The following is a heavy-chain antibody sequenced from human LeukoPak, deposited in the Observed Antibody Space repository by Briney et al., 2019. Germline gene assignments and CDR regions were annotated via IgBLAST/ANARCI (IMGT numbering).Heavy chain of an antibody. Sequence: SETLSLTCAVYGGSFSGYYWSWIRQPPGKGLEWIGEINHSGSTNYNPSLKSRVTISVDTSKNQFSLKLSSVTAADTAVYYCARLGPYYYGSGSYYKVLRFDYGGQGTRVTVSS. V-gene: IGHV4-34*01. J-gene: IGHJ4*02. CDR1: GGSFSGYY. CDR2: INHSGST. CDR3: ARLGPYYYGSGSYYKVLRFDY. D-gene: IGHD3-10*01.